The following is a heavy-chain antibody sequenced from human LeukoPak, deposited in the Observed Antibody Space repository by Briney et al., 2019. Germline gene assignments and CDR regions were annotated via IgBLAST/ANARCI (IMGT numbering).Heavy chain of an antibody. D-gene: IGHD3-3*02. J-gene: IGHJ4*02. CDR1: GFTFSNYN. CDR2: ISSDGDVT. Sequence: GGSLRLSCAASGFTFSNYNMNWVRQAPGRGLEWISYISSDGDVTYYADSVKGRFTISRDRAKKSLHLQMNSLRTEDTAVYYCARGTFGVVVSFDYWGQGSPVTVSS. CDR3: ARGTFGVVVSFDY. V-gene: IGHV3-48*01.